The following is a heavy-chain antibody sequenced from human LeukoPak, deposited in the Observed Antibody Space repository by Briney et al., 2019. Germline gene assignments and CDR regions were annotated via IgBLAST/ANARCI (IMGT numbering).Heavy chain of an antibody. CDR1: GFTFSSYS. CDR3: AKERTSDYYDSSGYYPSYLDY. V-gene: IGHV3-21*04. Sequence: GGSLRLSCAASGFTFSSYSMNWVRQAPGKGLEWVSSISSSSSYIYYADSVKGRFTISRDNAKNSLYLQMNSLRAEDTAVYYCAKERTSDYYDSSGYYPSYLDYWGQGTLVTVSS. J-gene: IGHJ4*02. CDR2: ISSSSSYI. D-gene: IGHD3-22*01.